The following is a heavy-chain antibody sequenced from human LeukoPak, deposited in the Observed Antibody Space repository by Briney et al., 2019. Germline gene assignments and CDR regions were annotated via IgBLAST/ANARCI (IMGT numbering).Heavy chain of an antibody. J-gene: IGHJ3*02. V-gene: IGHV3-23*01. Sequence: GALGLSCGTSGFSFCTFAMRRVRPAPGKGLEWVSGISGSGGYTYYADSVRGRFTVSRDNAKNTLYLQMNSLRAEDTAVYYCARDQPLLIDAFDIWGQGTMVTVSS. CDR1: GFSFCTFA. D-gene: IGHD2-21*02. CDR2: ISGSGGYT. CDR3: ARDQPLLIDAFDI.